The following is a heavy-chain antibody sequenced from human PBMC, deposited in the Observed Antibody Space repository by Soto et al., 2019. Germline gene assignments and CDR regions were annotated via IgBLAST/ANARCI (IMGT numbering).Heavy chain of an antibody. CDR2: ISSSSSYI. V-gene: IGHV3-21*01. Sequence: EVQLVESGGGLVKPGGSLRLSCAASGFTFSSYSMNWVHQAPGKGLEWVSSISSSSSYIYYADSVKGRFTISRDNAKNSLYLQMNSLRAEDTAVYYCARDFDGYSSSWYRYYGMDVWGQGTTVTVSS. J-gene: IGHJ6*02. CDR1: GFTFSSYS. CDR3: ARDFDGYSSSWYRYYGMDV. D-gene: IGHD6-13*01.